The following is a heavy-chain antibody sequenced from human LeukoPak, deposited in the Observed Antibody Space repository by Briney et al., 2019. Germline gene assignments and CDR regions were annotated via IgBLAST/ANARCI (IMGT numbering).Heavy chain of an antibody. CDR3: AKEMVRGVLYYYYYMDV. J-gene: IGHJ6*03. Sequence: GGSLRLSCAASGFTFSSYGMSWVRQAPGKGLEWVSAISGSGGSTYYTDSVKGRFTTSRDNSKNTLYLQMNSLRAEDTAVYYCAKEMVRGVLYYYYYMDVWGKGTTVTISS. D-gene: IGHD3-10*01. V-gene: IGHV3-23*01. CDR1: GFTFSSYG. CDR2: ISGSGGST.